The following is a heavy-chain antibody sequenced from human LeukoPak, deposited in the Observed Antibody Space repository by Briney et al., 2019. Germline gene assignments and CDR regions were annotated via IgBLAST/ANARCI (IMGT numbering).Heavy chain of an antibody. CDR1: GGSISTYY. D-gene: IGHD3-10*01. J-gene: IGHJ4*02. V-gene: IGHV4-59*12. Sequence: SETLSLTCTVSGGSISTYYWSWIRQPPGKGLEWIAYIYYSGSTNYNPSLESRVTISVHTSNNQFSLKLSSVSAADTAVYYCARERMVRGALDYWGQGTLVTVSS. CDR2: IYYSGST. CDR3: ARERMVRGALDY.